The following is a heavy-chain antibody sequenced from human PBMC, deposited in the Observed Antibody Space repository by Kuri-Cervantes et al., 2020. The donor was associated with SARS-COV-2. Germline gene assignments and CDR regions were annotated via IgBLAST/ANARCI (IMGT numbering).Heavy chain of an antibody. J-gene: IGHJ6*02. Sequence: GESLKISCAASGFTFSSYSMNWVRQAPEKGLEWVSSISSSSSYIYYADSVKGRFTISRDNAKNSLYLQMNSLRAEDTAVYYCAIIESSSDYYYYYGMDVWGQGTTVTVSS. CDR1: GFTFSSYS. CDR2: ISSSSSYI. CDR3: AIIESSSDYYYYYGMDV. V-gene: IGHV3-21*01. D-gene: IGHD3-10*01.